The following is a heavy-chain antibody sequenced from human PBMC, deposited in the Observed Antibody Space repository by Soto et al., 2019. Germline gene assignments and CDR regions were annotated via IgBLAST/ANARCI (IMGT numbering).Heavy chain of an antibody. J-gene: IGHJ6*02. CDR3: ARVGYYDISGYYSIYGMDV. CDR2: ISAYNGNT. D-gene: IGHD3-22*01. Sequence: QVQLVQSGAEVKKPGASVKVSCKASGYTFTSYGISWVRQAPGQGLEWMGWISAYNGNTNYAQKMQGRVTMTTDTSTSTAYMEMRSLRSDDTAVYYCARVGYYDISGYYSIYGMDVWGQGTTVTVSS. V-gene: IGHV1-18*01. CDR1: GYTFTSYG.